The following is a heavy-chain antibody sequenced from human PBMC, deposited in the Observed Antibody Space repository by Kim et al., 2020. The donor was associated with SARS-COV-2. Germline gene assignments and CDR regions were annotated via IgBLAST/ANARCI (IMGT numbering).Heavy chain of an antibody. CDR2: ST. D-gene: IGHD1-26*01. CDR3: ARVGRGFDY. J-gene: IGHJ4*02. V-gene: IGHV3-53*01. Sequence: STYYADSVKGRFTISRDNSKNTLYLQMNSLRAEDTAVYYCARVGRGFDYWGQGTLVTVSS.